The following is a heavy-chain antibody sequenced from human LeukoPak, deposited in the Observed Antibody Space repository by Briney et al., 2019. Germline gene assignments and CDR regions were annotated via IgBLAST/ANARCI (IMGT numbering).Heavy chain of an antibody. CDR2: RYYSGRT. CDR1: GGSISSSSYF. CDR3: ARDRGRYYGDYNWFDP. V-gene: IGHV4-39*07. D-gene: IGHD4-17*01. J-gene: IGHJ5*02. Sequence: PSETLSLTCTVSGGSISSSSYFWGWIRQPPGKGLECIGSRYYSGRTYYNTSLKSRVTISLDTSKNQFSLKLSSVTAADTAVYYCARDRGRYYGDYNWFDPWGQGTLVTVSS.